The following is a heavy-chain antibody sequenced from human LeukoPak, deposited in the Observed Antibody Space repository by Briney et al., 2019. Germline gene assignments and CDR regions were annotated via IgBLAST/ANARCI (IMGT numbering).Heavy chain of an antibody. CDR1: GFTFSSYG. V-gene: IGHV3-30*18. Sequence: PGGSLRLSCAASGFTFSSYGMHWVRQAPGKGLEWVAVISYDGSNKYYADSVKGRFTISRDNSKNTLYPQMNSLRAEDTAVYYCANMDGDDYWGQGTLVTVSS. CDR2: ISYDGSNK. J-gene: IGHJ4*02. CDR3: ANMDGDDY. D-gene: IGHD3-10*01.